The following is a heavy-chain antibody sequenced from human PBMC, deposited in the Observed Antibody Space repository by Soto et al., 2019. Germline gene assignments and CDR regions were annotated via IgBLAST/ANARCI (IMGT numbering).Heavy chain of an antibody. CDR1: GFTFSSYS. V-gene: IGHV3-48*01. D-gene: IGHD6-13*01. CDR3: ARHPERIAEIGWFDP. J-gene: IGHJ5*02. CDR2: ISSSSTI. Sequence: LRLSCAASGFTFSSYSMNWVRQAPGKGLEWVSYISSSSTIYYADSVKGRFTISRDNAKNSLYLQMNSLRAEDTAVYYCARHPERIAEIGWFDPWGQGTLVTVSS.